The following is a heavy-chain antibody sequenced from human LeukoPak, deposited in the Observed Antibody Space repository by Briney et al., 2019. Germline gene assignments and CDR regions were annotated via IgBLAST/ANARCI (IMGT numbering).Heavy chain of an antibody. V-gene: IGHV1-2*02. J-gene: IGHJ6*02. D-gene: IGHD5-18*01. Sequence: ASGKVSCKASGYTFTGYYMHWVRQAPGQGLEWMGWINPNSGGTKYAQTFKGRVTMTRDTSISTAYMELSSLRSDDTAVYYCARDGDTYGYYYYGLDVWGQGTTVTVSS. CDR2: INPNSGGT. CDR3: ARDGDTYGYYYYGLDV. CDR1: GYTFTGYY.